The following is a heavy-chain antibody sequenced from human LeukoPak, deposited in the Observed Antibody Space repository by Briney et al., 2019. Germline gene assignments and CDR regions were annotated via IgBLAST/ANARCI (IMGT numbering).Heavy chain of an antibody. CDR3: ARIGAGSSRDY. J-gene: IGHJ4*02. D-gene: IGHD6-13*01. CDR1: GFTFSNYA. Sequence: PGGSLRLSCAASGFTFSNYAMNWVRRAPGKGLEWVSSIVGSSSTYYADSLKGRFTISRDNAKNSLYLQMNSLRAEDTAVYYCARIGAGSSRDYWGQGTLVTVSS. V-gene: IGHV3-21*01. CDR2: IVGSSST.